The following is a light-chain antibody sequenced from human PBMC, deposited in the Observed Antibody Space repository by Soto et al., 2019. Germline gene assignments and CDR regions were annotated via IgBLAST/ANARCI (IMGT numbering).Light chain of an antibody. CDR3: LQHNSYPWT. CDR1: QTISSW. J-gene: IGKJ1*01. CDR2: AAS. Sequence: DIQMTQSRSTLSGSVGDRVTITCRASQTISSWLAWYQQKPGKAPKRLIYAASSLQSGVPSRFSGSGSGTEFTLTISSLQPEDFATYYCLQHNSYPWTFGQGTKVDIK. V-gene: IGKV1-5*01.